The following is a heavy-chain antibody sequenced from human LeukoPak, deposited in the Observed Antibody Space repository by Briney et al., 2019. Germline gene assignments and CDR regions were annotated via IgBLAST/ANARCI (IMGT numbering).Heavy chain of an antibody. CDR1: GFTFNHYT. D-gene: IGHD2-15*01. J-gene: IGHJ3*02. V-gene: IGHV3-48*04. CDR2: ISSGSSTI. CDR3: SRPSCSGGSCPPDI. Sequence: GGSLRLSCAASGFTFNHYTMYWVRQAPGKGLEWVSSISSGSSTISYADSVKDRFTISRDNAKTSLYLQMSSLRAEDTAVYYCSRPSCSGGSCPPDIWGQGTMVTVSS.